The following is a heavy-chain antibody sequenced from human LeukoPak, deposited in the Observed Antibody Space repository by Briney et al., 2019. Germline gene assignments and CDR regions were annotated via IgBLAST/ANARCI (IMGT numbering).Heavy chain of an antibody. CDR3: ARENPGYCSGGSCYFFDY. V-gene: IGHV1-46*01. J-gene: IGHJ4*02. CDR1: GYTFTSYY. CDR2: INPSGGST. Sequence: ASVKVSCKASGYTFTSYYMHWVRQAPGQGLEWMGIINPSGGSTSYAQKFQGRVAMTRDMSTSTVYMELSSLRSEDTAVYYCARENPGYCSGGSCYFFDYWGQGTLVTVSS. D-gene: IGHD2-15*01.